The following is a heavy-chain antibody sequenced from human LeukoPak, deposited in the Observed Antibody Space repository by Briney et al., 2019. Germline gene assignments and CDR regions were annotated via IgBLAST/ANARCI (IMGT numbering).Heavy chain of an antibody. CDR2: ISGSGDST. J-gene: IGHJ4*02. D-gene: IGHD5-18*01. V-gene: IGHV3-23*01. Sequence: GGSLRLSCAASGFTFTSYNMNWVRQAPGKGLEWVSGISGSGDSTYYADSVKGRFTTSRDNSKNTLYLQMDSLRAEDTATYYCATYRQIQVPFEFWGQGPLVTVSS. CDR1: GFTFTSYN. CDR3: ATYRQIQVPFEF.